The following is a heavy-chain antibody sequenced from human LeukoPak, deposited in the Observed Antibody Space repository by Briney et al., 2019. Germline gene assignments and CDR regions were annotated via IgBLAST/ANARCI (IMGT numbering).Heavy chain of an antibody. CDR2: IYYSGST. D-gene: IGHD6-6*01. Sequence: TSETLSLTCTVSGGSISSYYWGWIRQPPGKGLEWIGSIYYSGSTYYNPSLKSRVTISVDTSKNQFSLKLSSVTAADTAVYYCARASIAAPRYRWVGFDYWGQGTLVTVSS. J-gene: IGHJ4*02. CDR1: GGSISSYY. CDR3: ARASIAAPRYRWVGFDY. V-gene: IGHV4-39*01.